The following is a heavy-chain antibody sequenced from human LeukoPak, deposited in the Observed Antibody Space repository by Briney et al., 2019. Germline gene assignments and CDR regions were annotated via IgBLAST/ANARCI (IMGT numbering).Heavy chain of an antibody. V-gene: IGHV5-51*01. CDR1: GYSFSTYW. J-gene: IGHJ5*02. D-gene: IGHD6-6*01. CDR3: ARVMSIAGRTTSLDP. Sequence: GESLKISCQGSGYSFSTYWIGWVRQMPGKGLEWMGIIYPGDSDTRYSPSFQGQVTIAADKSINTAYLQWSSLKASDTAMYYCARVMSIAGRTTSLDPWGQGTLVSVSS. CDR2: IYPGDSDT.